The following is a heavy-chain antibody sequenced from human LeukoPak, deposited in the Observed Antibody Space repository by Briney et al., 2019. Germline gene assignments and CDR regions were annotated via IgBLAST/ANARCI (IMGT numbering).Heavy chain of an antibody. CDR3: ARDSAVTTSLRPFDP. CDR2: ISYDGSNK. Sequence: GGSLRLSCAASGFTFSSYGMHWVRQAPGKGLEWVAVISYDGSNKYYADSVKGRFTISRDNSKNTLYLQMNSLRAEDTAVYYCARDSAVTTSLRPFDPWGQGTLVTVSS. CDR1: GFTFSSYG. J-gene: IGHJ5*02. D-gene: IGHD4-17*01. V-gene: IGHV3-30*03.